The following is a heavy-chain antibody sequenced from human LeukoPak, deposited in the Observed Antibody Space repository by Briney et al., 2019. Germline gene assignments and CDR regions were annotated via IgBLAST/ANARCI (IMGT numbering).Heavy chain of an antibody. D-gene: IGHD3-10*01. V-gene: IGHV5-51*01. CDR3: ARLGGDTYYFGSASYPNWYFDL. CDR1: GYTFTTYW. Sequence: GGSLKISCQASGYTFTTYWIGWVRQMPGKGLECMGIIYPDDSDTTYSPSFQGQVTISADKSFSTAYLQWGSLKASDTAIYYCARLGGDTYYFGSASYPNWYFDLWGRGTLVTVSS. CDR2: IYPDDSDT. J-gene: IGHJ2*01.